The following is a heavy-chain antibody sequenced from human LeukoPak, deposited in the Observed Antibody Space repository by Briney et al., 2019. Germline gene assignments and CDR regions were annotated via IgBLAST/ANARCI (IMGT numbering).Heavy chain of an antibody. V-gene: IGHV4-30-2*05. CDR3: ARDGTAICTNSVCSYIRGHDAFDI. Sequence: SETLSLTCGVSGGSISSGDYSWSWIRQPPGKGLEWIGYIYHSGSTYYNPSLKSRVTISVDTSKNQFSLKLSSVTAADTAVYYCARDGTAICTNSVCSYIRGHDAFDIWGQGTMVTVSS. D-gene: IGHD2-8*01. CDR1: GGSISSGDYS. CDR2: IYHSGST. J-gene: IGHJ3*02.